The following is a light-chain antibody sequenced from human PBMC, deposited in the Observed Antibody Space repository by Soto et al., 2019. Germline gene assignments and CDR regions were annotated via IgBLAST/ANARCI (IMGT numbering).Light chain of an antibody. CDR2: TAS. Sequence: DIQLTQSPSFLSASVGDRVTITCRASQGISSYLAWYQLKPGKAPELLISTASTLQSGVPSRFSGSGSGTEFTLTIGSLQPEDFATYYCQQLDSYPRTFGQGTKVDIK. CDR1: QGISSY. CDR3: QQLDSYPRT. V-gene: IGKV1-9*01. J-gene: IGKJ1*01.